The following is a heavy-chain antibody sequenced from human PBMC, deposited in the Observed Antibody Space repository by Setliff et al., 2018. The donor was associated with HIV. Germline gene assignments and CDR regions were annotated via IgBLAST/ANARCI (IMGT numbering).Heavy chain of an antibody. CDR2: ISTYNGNT. V-gene: IGHV1-18*01. Sequence: ASVKVSCKASGYTFTSYGITWVRQAPGQGLEWMGWISTYNGNTHYAQKLQGRVTMTTDTSTSTAYMELSSLRSEDTAVYYCASRGTGIAVAGTEWNDAFDIWGQGTMVTVSS. CDR3: ASRGTGIAVAGTEWNDAFDI. J-gene: IGHJ3*02. D-gene: IGHD6-19*01. CDR1: GYTFTSYG.